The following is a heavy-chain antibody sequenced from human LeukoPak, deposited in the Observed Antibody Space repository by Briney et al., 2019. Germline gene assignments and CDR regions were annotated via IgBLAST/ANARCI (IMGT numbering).Heavy chain of an antibody. CDR1: GFTFDDYI. Sequence: GGSLRLSCAASGFTFDDYIMHWVRQAPGKGLEWVSVIYSGGSTYYADSVKGRFTISRDNSKNTLYLQMNSLRAEDTAVYYCASGNAALDYWGQGTLVTVSS. D-gene: IGHD1-1*01. J-gene: IGHJ4*02. V-gene: IGHV3-66*01. CDR3: ASGNAALDY. CDR2: IYSGGST.